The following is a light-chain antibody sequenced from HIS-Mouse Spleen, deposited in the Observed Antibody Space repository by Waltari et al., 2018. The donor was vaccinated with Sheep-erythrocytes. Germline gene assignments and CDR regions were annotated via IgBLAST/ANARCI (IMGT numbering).Light chain of an antibody. J-gene: IGLJ2*01. V-gene: IGLV3-1*01. CDR1: KLGEKY. CDR3: QAWDSSTAV. Sequence: SYELTQPPSVSVSPGQTASITCSGDKLGEKYACWYQQKPGQSPVLVIYQDSKRPSGIPERFSGSNSGNTATLTFSGTQAMDEADYYCQAWDSSTAVFGGGTKLTVL. CDR2: QDS.